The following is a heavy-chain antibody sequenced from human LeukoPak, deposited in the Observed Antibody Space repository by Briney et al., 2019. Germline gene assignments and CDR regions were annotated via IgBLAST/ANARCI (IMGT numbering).Heavy chain of an antibody. CDR3: ARVGWGLFDY. D-gene: IGHD7-27*01. CDR1: GFTVSTNY. CDR2: IYSGGSI. Sequence: GGSLRLSCAASGFTVSTNYMSWVRQAPGKGLEWVSVIYSGGSIYYADSVKGRFTISRDNAKNSLYLQMNSLRAEDTAVYYCARVGWGLFDYWGQGTLVTVSS. J-gene: IGHJ4*02. V-gene: IGHV3-53*01.